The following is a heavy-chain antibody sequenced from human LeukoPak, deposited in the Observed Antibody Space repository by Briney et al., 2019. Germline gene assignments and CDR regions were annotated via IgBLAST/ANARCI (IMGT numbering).Heavy chain of an antibody. V-gene: IGHV3-30*03. D-gene: IGHD4-17*01. CDR2: ISADESNE. Sequence: GGSLRLSCAASGFTFSTFNMHWVRQAPGKGPEWVALISADESNEYYADSVKGRFTISRDNSKNTLYLQMNSLRAEDTAVYYCARDQNEGYGDYFYYFDYWGQGTLVTVSS. CDR1: GFTFSTFN. J-gene: IGHJ4*02. CDR3: ARDQNEGYGDYFYYFDY.